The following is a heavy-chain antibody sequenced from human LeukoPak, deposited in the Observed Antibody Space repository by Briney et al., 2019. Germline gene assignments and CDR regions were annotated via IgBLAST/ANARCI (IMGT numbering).Heavy chain of an antibody. CDR3: ARAVIRYCSSTSCYLSY. Sequence: ASAKVSCKASGYTFTGYYMHWVRQAPGQGLEWMGWINPNSGGTNYGQKFQGRVTMTRDTSISTAYMELSRLRSDDTAVYYCARAVIRYCSSTSCYLSYWGQGTLVTVSS. J-gene: IGHJ4*02. CDR2: INPNSGGT. V-gene: IGHV1-2*02. D-gene: IGHD2-2*01. CDR1: GYTFTGYY.